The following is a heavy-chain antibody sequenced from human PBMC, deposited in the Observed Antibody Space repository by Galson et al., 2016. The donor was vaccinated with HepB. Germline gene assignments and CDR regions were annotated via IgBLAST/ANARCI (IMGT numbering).Heavy chain of an antibody. CDR3: ARGRTTSCNSAFDI. CDR2: ISGSGAST. D-gene: IGHD2-2*02. J-gene: IGHJ3*02. Sequence: SCKASGLTFSSYAMSWVRQAPGKGLEWVSVISGSGASTYYADSVKGRLTISRDNSKNTLYLQVNSLRVEDTAIYYCARGRTTSCNSAFDIWGQGTMVTVSS. CDR1: GLTFSSYA. V-gene: IGHV3-23*01.